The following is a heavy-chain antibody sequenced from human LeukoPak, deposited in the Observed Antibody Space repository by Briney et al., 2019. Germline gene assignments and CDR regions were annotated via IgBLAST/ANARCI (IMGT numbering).Heavy chain of an antibody. CDR1: GGSFSGYY. D-gene: IGHD3-22*01. Sequence: PSETLSLTCAVYGGSFSGYYWSWIRHPPGQGLERIGEINHSGSTNNNPSLKSRVTISVDTSKNQFSLKLSSVNAADTAVYYCARARFQDDSSGYYYGTRTFDYWGQGTLVTVSS. V-gene: IGHV4-34*01. CDR2: INHSGST. CDR3: ARARFQDDSSGYYYGTRTFDY. J-gene: IGHJ4*02.